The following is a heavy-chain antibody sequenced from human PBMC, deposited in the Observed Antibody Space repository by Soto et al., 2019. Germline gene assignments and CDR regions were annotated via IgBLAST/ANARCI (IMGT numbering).Heavy chain of an antibody. J-gene: IGHJ6*02. CDR1: GDSVSSNSAA. CDR3: ARDSLTMVRGVIISAYYYYGMDV. D-gene: IGHD3-10*01. CDR2: TYYRSKWYN. Sequence: SPTLSLTCAISGDSVSSNSAAWNWIRQSPSRGLEWLGRTYYRSKWYNDYAVPVKSRITINPDTSKNQFSLQLNSVTPEDTAVYYCARDSLTMVRGVIISAYYYYGMDVWGQGTTVTVSS. V-gene: IGHV6-1*01.